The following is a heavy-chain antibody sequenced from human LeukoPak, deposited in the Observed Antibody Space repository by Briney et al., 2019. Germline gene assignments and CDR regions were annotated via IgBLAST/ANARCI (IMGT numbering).Heavy chain of an antibody. CDR2: IYSGGST. V-gene: IGHV3-66*01. CDR3: ASGPRQDAFDI. CDR1: GFTVSSNY. J-gene: IGHJ3*02. Sequence: PGGSLRLSCAASGFTVSSNYMSWVRQAPGKGLEWVSVIYSGGSTYYADSVKGRFTISRDNSKNTLYLQMNSLRAEDTAVYYCASGPRQDAFDIWGQGTMVTVSS.